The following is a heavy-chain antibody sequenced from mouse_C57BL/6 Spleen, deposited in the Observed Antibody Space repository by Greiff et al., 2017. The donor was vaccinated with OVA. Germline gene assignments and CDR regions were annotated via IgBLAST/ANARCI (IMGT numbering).Heavy chain of an antibody. J-gene: IGHJ2*01. CDR3: ARTTYDYDGRFDY. Sequence: VQLQQPGAELVMPGASVKLSCKASGYTFTSYWMHWVKQRPGQGLEWIGEIDPSDSYTNYNQKFKGKSTLTVDKSSSTAYMQLSSLTSEDSAVYYGARTTYDYDGRFDYWGQGTTLTVSS. D-gene: IGHD2-4*01. V-gene: IGHV1-69*01. CDR2: IDPSDSYT. CDR1: GYTFTSYW.